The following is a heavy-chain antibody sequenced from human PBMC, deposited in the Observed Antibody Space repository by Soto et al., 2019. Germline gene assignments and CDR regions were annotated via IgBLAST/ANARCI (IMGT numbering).Heavy chain of an antibody. Sequence: SETLSLTCAVSGYSIRSSNCWGWIRQPPGKGLEWIGYIHYSGSTYYNPSLKSRVTMSVDRSKNQFSLKLSSVTAADTAVYYCARVPDYWGREPWSPSPQ. D-gene: IGHD2-2*01. CDR1: GYSIRSSNC. J-gene: IGHJ4*02. CDR2: IHYSGST. CDR3: ARVPDY. V-gene: IGHV4-28*03.